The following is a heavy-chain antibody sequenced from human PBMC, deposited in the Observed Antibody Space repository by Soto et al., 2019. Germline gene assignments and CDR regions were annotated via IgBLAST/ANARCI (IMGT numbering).Heavy chain of an antibody. J-gene: IGHJ5*02. V-gene: IGHV3-11*01. CDR2: ISSSGSTI. CDR1: GFTFSDYY. Sequence: QVQLVESGGGLVKPGGSLRLSCAASGFTFSDYYMSWIRQAPGKGLEWVSYISSSGSTIYYADSVKGRFTISRDNAKNXXYLQMNSLRAEDTAVYYCARERYSSGWYEYNWFDPWGQGTLVTVSS. D-gene: IGHD6-19*01. CDR3: ARERYSSGWYEYNWFDP.